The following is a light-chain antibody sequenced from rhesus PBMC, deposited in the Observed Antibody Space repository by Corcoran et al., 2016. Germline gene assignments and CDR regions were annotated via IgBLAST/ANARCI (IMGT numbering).Light chain of an antibody. CDR3: QQGSNWSQYS. J-gene: IGKJ2*01. CDR2: SAS. V-gene: IGKV3-17*02. Sequence: EIVMTQSPATLSLSPGERATLSCRASQSVSSRLAWYQQKPGQAPRLLIYSASTRVTGIPDRFSGSWSGTDFTLPISSLEPEAVAVYFCQQGSNWSQYSFGQGTKVEIK. CDR1: QSVSSR.